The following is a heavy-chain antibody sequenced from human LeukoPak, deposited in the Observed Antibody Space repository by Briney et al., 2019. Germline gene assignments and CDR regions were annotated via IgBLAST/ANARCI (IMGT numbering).Heavy chain of an antibody. Sequence: SETLSLTCTVSGGSISSYYWSWLRQSAGKGLEWIGRIHSSGSTNFNPSLRSRVTMSADTSKHLFSLWLTSMTAADTALYYCARGIATITQDSFDIWGLGTMVTVSS. CDR1: GGSISSYY. CDR3: ARGIATITQDSFDI. CDR2: IHSSGST. V-gene: IGHV4-4*07. D-gene: IGHD1-26*01. J-gene: IGHJ3*02.